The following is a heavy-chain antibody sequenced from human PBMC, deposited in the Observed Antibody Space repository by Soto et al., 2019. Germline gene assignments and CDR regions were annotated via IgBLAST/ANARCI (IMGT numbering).Heavy chain of an antibody. D-gene: IGHD2-2*01. CDR3: VKPPAITASYYYYDMDV. Sequence: LRLSCAASGFTFSTYPMSWVRQAPGKGLEWVSGISGSGISTYYTDSVKGRFTISRDNSKNTVFLQMNSLRDEDTAVYYCVKPPAITASYYYYDMDVWGQGTTVTVSS. CDR2: ISGSGIST. V-gene: IGHV3-23*01. J-gene: IGHJ6*02. CDR1: GFTFSTYP.